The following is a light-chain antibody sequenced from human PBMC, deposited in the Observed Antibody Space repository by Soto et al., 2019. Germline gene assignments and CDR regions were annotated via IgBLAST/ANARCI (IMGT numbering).Light chain of an antibody. V-gene: IGKV3-20*01. CDR3: QQYGVSPPWT. CDR1: QSVSVSY. J-gene: IGKJ1*01. Sequence: EIVLTQSPGTLSLSPGERATLSCRASQSVSVSYLAWYQQKLGQAPRLLIYEASSRATGIPDRFSGSGSGTDFTLTISRLEPEDFAVYYCQQYGVSPPWTFGQGTKVEIK. CDR2: EAS.